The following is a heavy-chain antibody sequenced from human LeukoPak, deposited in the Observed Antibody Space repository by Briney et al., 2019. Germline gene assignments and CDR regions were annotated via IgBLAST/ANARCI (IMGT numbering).Heavy chain of an antibody. Sequence: GGSLRLSCAASGLHFSGTAMSWVRQAPGKGLEWVSAISHDGMNAYYADSVKGRFTISRDNSKKTVSLEMSSLTAADTAVYYCARGFPRHYYDSSATGGYFDYWGQGTLVTVSS. CDR3: ARGFPRHYYDSSATGGYFDY. CDR1: GLHFSGTA. D-gene: IGHD3-22*01. CDR2: ISHDGMNA. V-gene: IGHV3-23*01. J-gene: IGHJ4*02.